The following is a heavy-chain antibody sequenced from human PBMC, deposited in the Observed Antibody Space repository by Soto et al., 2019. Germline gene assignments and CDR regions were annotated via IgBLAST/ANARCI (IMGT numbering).Heavy chain of an antibody. CDR3: ATSQLVLRHYYLMYV. V-gene: IGHV3-66*01. CDR1: GFTVIGNY. J-gene: IGHJ6*02. CDR2: IYSSGNT. Sequence: GGSLRLSCAASGFTVIGNYMTWVLQAPGKGLEWVSVIYSSGNTYYKESVKGRFTISRDTSKNMLYFQMNSLRAEDTAVYYCATSQLVLRHYYLMYVWGQGTTVTVSS. D-gene: IGHD6-13*01.